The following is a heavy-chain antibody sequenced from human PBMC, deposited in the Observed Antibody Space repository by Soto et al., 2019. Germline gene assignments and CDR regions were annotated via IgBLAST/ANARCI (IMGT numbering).Heavy chain of an antibody. CDR3: ARGVYLRTVTPVSLRFDP. CDR1: GGSFSGYF. J-gene: IGHJ5*02. D-gene: IGHD4-17*01. Sequence: SETLSLTCVVYGGSFSGYFWSWIRQPPGEGLEWIGEINHSGTTNYNPSLKSRVTISVDTSKNQFSLNFSSVTAADTAVYYCARGVYLRTVTPVSLRFDPWGQGTLVTVSS. CDR2: INHSGTT. V-gene: IGHV4-34*01.